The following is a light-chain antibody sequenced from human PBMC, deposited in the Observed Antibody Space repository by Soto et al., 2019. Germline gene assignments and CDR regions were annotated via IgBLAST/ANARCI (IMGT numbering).Light chain of an antibody. Sequence: IPLTQSSSSLSASVGDRVTITCRASQDIAIYLAWYQQKPGEAPKLLIYAASTLYGGVPSRFSGSGSGTDFALTITSLQAEDFATYYCQQLRMYPSTFGGGTKVEIK. CDR2: AAS. CDR1: QDIAIY. V-gene: IGKV1-9*01. J-gene: IGKJ4*01. CDR3: QQLRMYPST.